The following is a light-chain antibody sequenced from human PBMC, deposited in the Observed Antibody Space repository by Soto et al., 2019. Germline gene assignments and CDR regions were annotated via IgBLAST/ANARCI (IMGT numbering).Light chain of an antibody. J-gene: IGLJ1*01. CDR3: QTWGTGIRV. CDR1: SGHSNYA. CDR2: VNSDGSH. Sequence: QAVVTQSPSASASLGASVKLTCTLSSGHSNYAIAWHQQQPEKGPRYVMKVNSDGSHRKGDGIPDRFSGSSSGAQRYLTISSLQSEDEGDYYCQTWGTGIRVVGTGTKVTVL. V-gene: IGLV4-69*01.